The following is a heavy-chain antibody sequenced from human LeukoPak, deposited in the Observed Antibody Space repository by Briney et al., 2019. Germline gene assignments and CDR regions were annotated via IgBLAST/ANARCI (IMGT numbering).Heavy chain of an antibody. CDR1: GFTFSSYA. D-gene: IGHD2-8*01. Sequence: GGSLRLSCAAYGFTFSSYAMSWVRQAPGKGLEWVSAISGSGGSTYYADSVKGRFTISRDNSKNTLYLQMNSLRAEDTAVYYCARTYCSNGVCTRKAFDIWGQGTMVTVSS. V-gene: IGHV3-23*01. CDR3: ARTYCSNGVCTRKAFDI. J-gene: IGHJ3*02. CDR2: ISGSGGST.